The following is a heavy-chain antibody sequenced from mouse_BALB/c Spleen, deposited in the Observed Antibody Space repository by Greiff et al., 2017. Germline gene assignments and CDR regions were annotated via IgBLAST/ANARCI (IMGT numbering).Heavy chain of an antibody. D-gene: IGHD2-3*01. J-gene: IGHJ4*01. CDR3: ARLAVDGYYRYYAMDY. CDR2: ISSGSSTI. V-gene: IGHV5-17*02. Sequence: EVHLVESGGGLVQPGGSRKLSCAASGFTFSSFGMHWVRQAPEKGLEWVAYISSGSSTIYYADTVKGRFTISRDNPKNTLFLQMTSLRSEDTAMYYWARLAVDGYYRYYAMDYWGQGTSVTVSS. CDR1: GFTFSSFG.